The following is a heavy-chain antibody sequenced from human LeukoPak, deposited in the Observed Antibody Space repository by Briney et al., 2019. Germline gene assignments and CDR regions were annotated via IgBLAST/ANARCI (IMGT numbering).Heavy chain of an antibody. CDR1: GYTFTSYD. Sequence: GASVKVSCKASGYTFTSYDFNWLRQAPGQGLEWMGGIIPIFGTANYAQKFQGRVTITADESTSTAYMELSSLRSEDTAVYYCARDMPSSVVWGQGTTVTVSS. CDR3: ARDMPSSVV. D-gene: IGHD2-2*01. J-gene: IGHJ6*02. CDR2: IIPIFGTA. V-gene: IGHV1-69*13.